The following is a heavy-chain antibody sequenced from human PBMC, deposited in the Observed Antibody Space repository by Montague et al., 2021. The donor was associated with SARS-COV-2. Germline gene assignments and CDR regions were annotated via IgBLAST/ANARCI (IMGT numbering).Heavy chain of an antibody. CDR3: ARGGGYCSGGSCYYWFDP. CDR1: GGSISGYY. V-gene: IGHV4-59*01. CDR2: IYHSGNT. Sequence: SETLSLTCSVSGGSISGYYWSWIRQPPGKGLEWIGYIYHSGNTKYNPSLKSRVSISVDTSKNQFSLRLSSVTAEDTAVYYCARGGGYCSGGSCYYWFDPWGQGTLVTVSS. D-gene: IGHD2-15*01. J-gene: IGHJ5*02.